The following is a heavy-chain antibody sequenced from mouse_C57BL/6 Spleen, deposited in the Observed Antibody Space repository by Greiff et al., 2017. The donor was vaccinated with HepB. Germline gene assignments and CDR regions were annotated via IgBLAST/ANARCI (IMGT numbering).Heavy chain of an antibody. CDR2: IYPGNSDT. Sequence: EVQLQQSGPVLARPGASVKMSCKTSGYTFTSYWMHWVKQRPGQGLEWIGAIYPGNSDTSYNQKFKGKAKLTAVTSASTAYMELSSLTNEDSAVYYCTRDDGYYLYYFDYWGQGTTLTVSS. CDR3: TRDDGYYLYYFDY. V-gene: IGHV1-5*01. CDR1: GYTFTSYW. J-gene: IGHJ2*01. D-gene: IGHD2-3*01.